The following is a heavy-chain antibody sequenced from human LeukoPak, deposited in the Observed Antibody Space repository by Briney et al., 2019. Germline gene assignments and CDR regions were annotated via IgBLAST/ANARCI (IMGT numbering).Heavy chain of an antibody. J-gene: IGHJ4*02. Sequence: PSETLSLTCAVYGGSFSGYYWSWIRQPPGKGLEWIGEINHSGSTNYNPSLKSRVTISVDTSKNQFSLKLSSVTAADTAAYYCARMLVGATYYFDYWGRGTLVTVSS. CDR2: INHSGST. D-gene: IGHD1-26*01. V-gene: IGHV4-34*01. CDR3: ARMLVGATYYFDY. CDR1: GGSFSGYY.